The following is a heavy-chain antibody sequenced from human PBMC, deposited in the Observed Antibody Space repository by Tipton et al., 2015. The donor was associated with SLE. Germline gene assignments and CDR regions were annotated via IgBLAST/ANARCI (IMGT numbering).Heavy chain of an antibody. CDR3: ARVPVRTTGGFGRFRMDV. V-gene: IGHV3-11*01. J-gene: IGHJ6*04. CDR2: ISSSGSTI. Sequence: GSLRLSCVASGLTFSDYYMSWIRQAPGKGLEWVSYISSSGSTIYYADSVKGRFTLSRDNAENSLFLQMNSLRGEDTAVYYCARVPVRTTGGFGRFRMDVWGKGTTVTVSS. CDR1: GLTFSDYY. D-gene: IGHD1-1*01.